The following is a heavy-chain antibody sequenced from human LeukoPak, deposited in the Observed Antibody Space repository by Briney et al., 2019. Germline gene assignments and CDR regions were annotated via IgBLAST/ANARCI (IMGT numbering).Heavy chain of an antibody. CDR1: GFTFSSYA. CDR2: ISGSGGST. CDR3: AKDDYCGGDFIPHEYFQH. Sequence: GGSLRLSCAASGFTFSSYAMSWVRQAPRKGLEWVSAISGSGGSTYYADSVKGRFTISRDNSKNTLYLQMNSLRAEDTAVYYSAKDDYCGGDFIPHEYFQHWGQGTLVTVSS. D-gene: IGHD2-21*02. J-gene: IGHJ1*01. V-gene: IGHV3-23*01.